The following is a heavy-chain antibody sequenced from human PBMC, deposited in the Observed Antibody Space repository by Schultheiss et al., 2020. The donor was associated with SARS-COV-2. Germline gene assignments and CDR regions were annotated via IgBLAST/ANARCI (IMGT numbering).Heavy chain of an antibody. V-gene: IGHV4-39*01. CDR3: ARLNYDFWSGYTRKIGHFDY. J-gene: IGHJ4*02. CDR2: IYYSGST. D-gene: IGHD3-3*01. CDR1: GGSISSSSYY. Sequence: SETLSLTCTVSGGSISSSSYYWGWIRQPPGKGLEWIGSIYYSGSTYYNPSLKSRVTISVDTSKNQFSLKLSSVTAADTAVYYCARLNYDFWSGYTRKIGHFDYWGQGTLVTVSS.